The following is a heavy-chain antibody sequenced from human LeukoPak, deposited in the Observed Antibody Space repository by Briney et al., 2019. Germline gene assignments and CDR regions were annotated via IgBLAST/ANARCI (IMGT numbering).Heavy chain of an antibody. D-gene: IGHD6-13*01. CDR1: GFTFASYA. J-gene: IGHJ4*02. CDR2: IIGSGVTT. CDR3: ARELAAAGFDY. V-gene: IGHV3-23*01. Sequence: PGGSLRLSCAASGFTFASYAMSWVRQAPGKGLEWVSVIIGSGVTTYYADSVKGRFTISRDNAKNSLYLQMNSLRAEDTAVYYCARELAAAGFDYWGQGTLVTVSS.